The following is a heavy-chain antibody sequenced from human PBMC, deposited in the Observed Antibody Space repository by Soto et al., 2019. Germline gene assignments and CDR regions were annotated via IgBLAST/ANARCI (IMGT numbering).Heavy chain of an antibody. Sequence: EVPLVESGGGLVQPGGSLRLSCAASGFTFSSYSMNWVRQAPGKGLEWVSYISSSSSTIYYAASVKGRFTISRDNAKTSLYRQTNSRRAADTAVYYCARVRSDKSYYFDYWGQGTLLAVSS. D-gene: IGHD3-3*01. CDR1: GFTFSSYS. V-gene: IGHV3-48*01. J-gene: IGHJ4*02. CDR2: ISSSSSTI. CDR3: ARVRSDKSYYFDY.